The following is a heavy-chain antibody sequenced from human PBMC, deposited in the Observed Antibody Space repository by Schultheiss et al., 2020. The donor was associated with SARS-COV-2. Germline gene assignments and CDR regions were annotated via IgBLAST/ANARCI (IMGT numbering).Heavy chain of an antibody. V-gene: IGHV6-1*01. CDR2: TYYRSKWNN. CDR3: ASQIGWNYFDS. D-gene: IGHD6-19*01. J-gene: IGHJ4*02. Sequence: SQTLSLTCAISGDSVSSNSAAWVMIRQSPSRGLEWLARTYYRSKWNNDYAVSVKSRITINSDTSKNQFSLQLDSVTPEDTAVYYCASQIGWNYFDSWCQGALVIVSS. CDR1: GDSVSSNSAA.